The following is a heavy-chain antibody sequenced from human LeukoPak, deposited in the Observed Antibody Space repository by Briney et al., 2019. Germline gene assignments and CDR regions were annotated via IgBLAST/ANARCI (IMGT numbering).Heavy chain of an antibody. J-gene: IGHJ4*02. CDR2: IWDDGSNK. V-gene: IGHV3-33*01. CDR3: ARDGTVAGSFKY. Sequence: GGSLRLSCAASGFTFSSYGMHWVRQAPGKGLEGVTVIWDDGSNKYYADSVKGRFTISRDNSKNTLYLQMNSLRAEDTAVYYCARDGTVAGSFKYWGQGTLVTVPS. D-gene: IGHD6-19*01. CDR1: GFTFSSYG.